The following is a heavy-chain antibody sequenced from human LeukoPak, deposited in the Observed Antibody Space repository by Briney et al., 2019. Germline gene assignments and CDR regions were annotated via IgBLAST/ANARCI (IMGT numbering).Heavy chain of an antibody. CDR2: IYYSRST. CDR1: GGFLSSVGYY. D-gene: IGHD3-3*01. CDR3: ARGYDFWSGSSYGMDV. J-gene: IGHJ6*01. V-gene: IGHV4-31*03. Sequence: SEPLSLTCTVSGGFLSSVGYYWSWTRQHPGKGLEWIGYIYYSRSTHYNPSHKTRVTISVGTSKNQFSLKLSSVTVADTAVYYCARGYDFWSGSSYGMDVGGQGTTVTVSS.